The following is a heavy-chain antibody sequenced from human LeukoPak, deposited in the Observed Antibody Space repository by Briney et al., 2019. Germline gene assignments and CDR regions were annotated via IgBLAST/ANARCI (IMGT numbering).Heavy chain of an antibody. J-gene: IGHJ6*02. V-gene: IGHV3-33*08. CDR2: IWYDGSNK. CDR3: ARDQGSEGYYYGMDV. CDR1: GFTFSSYE. Sequence: GGSLRLSCAASGFTFSSYEMNWVRQAPGKGLEWVAVIWYDGSNKYYADSVKGRFTISRDNPKNTLFLQMNSLRAEDTAVYYCARDQGSEGYYYGMDVRGQGTTVTVSS.